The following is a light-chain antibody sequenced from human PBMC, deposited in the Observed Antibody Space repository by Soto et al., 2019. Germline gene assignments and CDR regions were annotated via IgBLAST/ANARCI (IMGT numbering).Light chain of an antibody. Sequence: SVLTQPASVSGSPGQSITISCTGTSSDVGGYNYVSWYQQHPGKAPKLMIYEVSNRPSGVSIRFSGSKSGNTAYLTISGLQAEDEADYYCSSYTSSTSLDVFGTGTKVT. V-gene: IGLV2-14*01. CDR3: SSYTSSTSLDV. J-gene: IGLJ1*01. CDR1: SSDVGGYNY. CDR2: EVS.